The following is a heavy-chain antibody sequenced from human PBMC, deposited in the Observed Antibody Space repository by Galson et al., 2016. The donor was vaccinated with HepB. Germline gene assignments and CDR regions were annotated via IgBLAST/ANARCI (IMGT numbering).Heavy chain of an antibody. CDR1: GFTVSSHY. D-gene: IGHD1-26*01. Sequence: SLRLSCAASGFTVSSHYMNWVRQAPGKGLEWVSVIYSNGNTYYADSVKGRFTISRDNSKNTLHLQMNSLRVADTAVYYCVRGYSGGYENWFDPWGQGTAVIVSS. J-gene: IGHJ5*01. CDR3: VRGYSGGYENWFDP. V-gene: IGHV3-66*01. CDR2: IYSNGNT.